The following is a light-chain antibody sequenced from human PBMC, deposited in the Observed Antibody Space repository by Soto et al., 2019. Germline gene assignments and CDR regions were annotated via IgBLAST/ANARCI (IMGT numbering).Light chain of an antibody. CDR3: QSYDRSLSGYV. J-gene: IGLJ1*01. V-gene: IGLV2-14*01. Sequence: QSALTQPASVSGSPGQSITISCTGTSSDVGGYNYVSWYQQHPGKAPKLMIYEVSNRPSGVPDRFSGSKSGTSASLAITGLQAEDEADYYCQSYDRSLSGYVFGTGTKVTVL. CDR1: SSDVGGYNY. CDR2: EVS.